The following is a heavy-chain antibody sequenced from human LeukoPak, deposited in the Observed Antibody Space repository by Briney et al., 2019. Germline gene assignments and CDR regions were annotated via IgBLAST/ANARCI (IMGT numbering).Heavy chain of an antibody. J-gene: IGHJ6*03. CDR3: ARSSSGPYMGV. Sequence: GGSLRLSCAASGFTFSSYSMNWVRQAPGKGLEWVSSISSSSSYIYYADSVKGRFTISRDNAKNSLYLQMNSLRAEDTALYYCARSSSGPYMGVWGKGTTVTVSS. CDR1: GFTFSSYS. CDR2: ISSSSSYI. V-gene: IGHV3-21*04.